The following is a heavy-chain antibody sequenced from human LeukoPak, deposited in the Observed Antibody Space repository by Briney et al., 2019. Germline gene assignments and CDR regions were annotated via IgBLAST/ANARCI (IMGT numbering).Heavy chain of an antibody. CDR3: ARDVEDSNGYYYDSDYYYYGMDV. D-gene: IGHD3-22*01. V-gene: IGHV1-18*01. Sequence: ASVKVSCKASGYTFTSYGISWVRQAPGQGLEWMGWISAYNGNTNYAQKLQGRVTMTTDTSTSTAYMELRSLRSDDTAVYYCARDVEDSNGYYYDSDYYYYGMDVWGQGTTVTVSS. CDR2: ISAYNGNT. CDR1: GYTFTSYG. J-gene: IGHJ6*02.